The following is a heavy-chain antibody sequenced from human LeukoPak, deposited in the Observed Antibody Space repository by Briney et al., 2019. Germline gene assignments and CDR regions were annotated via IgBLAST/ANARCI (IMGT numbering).Heavy chain of an antibody. CDR2: LFYSGDT. CDR3: ARSGRTYYGSGSYSPSDT. V-gene: IGHV4-59*01. Sequence: SETLSLTCTVSGDSITSYRWNWIRQPPGKGLEWIGHLFYSGDTNYNPSLKSRVNIFLDASKNQFSLELNSVTAADTAVYYCARSGRTYYGSGSYSPSDTWGQGTLVIVSS. J-gene: IGHJ5*02. D-gene: IGHD3-10*01. CDR1: GDSITSYR.